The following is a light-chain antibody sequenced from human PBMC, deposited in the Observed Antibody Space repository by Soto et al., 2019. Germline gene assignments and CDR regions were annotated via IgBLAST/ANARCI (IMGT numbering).Light chain of an antibody. CDR2: EVT. CDR1: RDDIGAYDY. J-gene: IGLJ1*01. Sequence: QSVLTQPASVSGSPGQSITISCAGTRDDIGAYDYVSWYQQHPGNAPKLLVYEVTNRPSGVSDRFSGSKSGNTASLTISGLQAEDEADYYCSAFSANRVYLFGPGTKVTVL. CDR3: SAFSANRVYL. V-gene: IGLV2-14*01.